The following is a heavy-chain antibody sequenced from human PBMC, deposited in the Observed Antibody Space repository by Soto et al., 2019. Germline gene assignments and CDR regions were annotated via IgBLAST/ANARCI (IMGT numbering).Heavy chain of an antibody. J-gene: IGHJ4*02. CDR1: GGSISSYY. CDR2: IYYSGST. V-gene: IGHV4-59*08. Sequence: SETLSLTCTVSGGSISSYYWSWIRQPPGKGLEWIGYIYYSGSTNYNPSLKSRVTISVDTSKNQFSLKLSSVTAADTAVYYCARHRGRYFDWLLYDYWGKGTLVTVSS. CDR3: ARHRGRYFDWLLYDY. D-gene: IGHD3-9*01.